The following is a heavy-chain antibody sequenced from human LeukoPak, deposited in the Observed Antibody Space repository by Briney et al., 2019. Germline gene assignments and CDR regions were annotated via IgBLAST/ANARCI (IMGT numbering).Heavy chain of an antibody. Sequence: GGSLRLSCAASGFTFSSYAMSRVRQAPGKGLEWVSAISGSGGSTYYADSVKGRFTISRDNSKNTLYLQMNSLRAEDTAVYYCAKVGGYNKFAPADYWGQGTLVTVSS. V-gene: IGHV3-23*01. CDR3: AKVGGYNKFAPADY. D-gene: IGHD5-24*01. CDR2: ISGSGGST. CDR1: GFTFSSYA. J-gene: IGHJ4*02.